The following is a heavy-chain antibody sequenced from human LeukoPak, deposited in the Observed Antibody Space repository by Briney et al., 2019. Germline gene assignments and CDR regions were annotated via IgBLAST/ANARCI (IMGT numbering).Heavy chain of an antibody. J-gene: IGHJ4*02. CDR2: VGDIGAGAVP. Sequence: GGSLRLSCAASGFIFSNYVMSWVRKVPGKGLEWVSSVGDIGAGAVPVYADSVKGRFTISRDKSKNTLYLQMNSLRAGDMATYYCARGATRDYRGQGTLVTVSS. CDR1: GFIFSNYV. CDR3: ARGATRDY. V-gene: IGHV3-23*01.